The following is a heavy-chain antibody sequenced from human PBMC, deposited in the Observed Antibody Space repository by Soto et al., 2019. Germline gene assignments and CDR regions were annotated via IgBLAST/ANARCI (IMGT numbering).Heavy chain of an antibody. CDR3: AGGWRWGDY. D-gene: IGHD3-16*01. CDR1: GFTFSNYG. J-gene: IGHJ4*02. Sequence: QVLVVESGGGVVQPGRSLRLACGVSGFTFSNYGMQWVRQARGKGLEWVAVISYDGSNKYYADSVKGRFTISRDNSKNTLYLQMNSLTTEDTAVYYCAGGWRWGDYWGQGTLVTVSS. CDR2: ISYDGSNK. V-gene: IGHV3-30*03.